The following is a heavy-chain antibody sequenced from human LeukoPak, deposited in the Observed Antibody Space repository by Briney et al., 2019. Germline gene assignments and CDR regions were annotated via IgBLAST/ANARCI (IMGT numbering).Heavy chain of an antibody. CDR1: GGSISNYY. D-gene: IGHD2-15*01. CDR3: ARASRYCSGGSCYYDYYGMDV. CDR2: IYNSGSI. J-gene: IGHJ6*02. Sequence: SETLSLTCTVSGGSISNYYWSWIRQPPGKGLEWIGYIYNSGSINYNPSLKSRVTISVDTSKNQFSLKLSSVTAADTAVYYCARASRYCSGGSCYYDYYGMDVWGQGTTVTVSS. V-gene: IGHV4-59*01.